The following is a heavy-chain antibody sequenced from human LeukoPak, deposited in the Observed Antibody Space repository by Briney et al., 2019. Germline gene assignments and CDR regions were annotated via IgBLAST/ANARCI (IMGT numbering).Heavy chain of an antibody. V-gene: IGHV3-21*04. CDR3: ARVSGASNYYYYMDV. CDR2: TSSGSSWI. D-gene: IGHD1-26*01. Sequence: GGSLRLSCAASGFTFSIYAMTWVRQTPGKGLEWVASTSSGSSWIYYADSVRGRFTISRDNAKNLLYLQMNSLRAEDTALYYCARVSGASNYYYYMDVWGKGTTVTVSS. CDR1: GFTFSIYA. J-gene: IGHJ6*03.